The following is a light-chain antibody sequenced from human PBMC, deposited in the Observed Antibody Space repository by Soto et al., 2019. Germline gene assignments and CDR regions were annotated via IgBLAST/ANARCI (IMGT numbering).Light chain of an antibody. CDR1: SSDVGSYNL. CDR2: GGT. CDR3: CSYAGITTYYV. V-gene: IGLV2-23*01. Sequence: QSALTQPASVSGSPGQSITISCTGTSSDVGSYNLVSWYQQHPGEAPKLMIYGGTKRPSGVSNRFSGSKSGNTGSLTISGAPGGDAADYYCCSYAGITTYYVFGTGTKVTVL. J-gene: IGLJ1*01.